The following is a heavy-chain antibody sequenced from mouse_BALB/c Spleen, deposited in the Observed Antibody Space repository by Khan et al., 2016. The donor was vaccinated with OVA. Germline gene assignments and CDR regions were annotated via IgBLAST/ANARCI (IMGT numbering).Heavy chain of an antibody. Sequence: EVQLQESGPGLVKPSQSLSLTCTVTGYSITSGYGWNWIRQFPGNKLEWMGYISYSGSTNYNPSLKSRISITQHTSKNQFVRQLNSVTTEDTATYYCARTARIKYWGQGTTLTVSS. CDR3: ARTARIKY. V-gene: IGHV3-2*02. J-gene: IGHJ2*01. D-gene: IGHD1-2*01. CDR2: ISYSGST. CDR1: GYSITSGYG.